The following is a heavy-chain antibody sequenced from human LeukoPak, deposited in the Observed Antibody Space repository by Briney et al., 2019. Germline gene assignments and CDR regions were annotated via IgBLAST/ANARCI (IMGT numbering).Heavy chain of an antibody. D-gene: IGHD2-15*01. CDR3: ARDGEAVAADNYFGMDV. J-gene: IGHJ6*02. CDR1: ALTFNSCG. CDR2: IRNDGSNS. V-gene: IGHV3-30*02. Sequence: GGPLRLSCAASALTFNSCGMHWVRQAPGKGLEWVAFIRNDGSNSYYADSVKGRFTISRDNSKNTLYLQMNSLRPEDTAVYYCARDGEAVAADNYFGMDVWGQGTTVTVSS.